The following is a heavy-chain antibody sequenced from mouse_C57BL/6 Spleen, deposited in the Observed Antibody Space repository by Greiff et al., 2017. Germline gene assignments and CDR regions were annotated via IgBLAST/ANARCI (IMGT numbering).Heavy chain of an antibody. Sequence: EVHLVESGGDLVKPGGSLKLSCAASGFTFSSYGMSWVRQTPDKRLEWVATISSGGSYTYYPDSVKGRFTISRDNAKNTLYLQMSSLKSEDTAMYYCARQVSTMVTTDYAMDYWGQGTSVTVSS. CDR2: ISSGGSYT. D-gene: IGHD2-2*01. J-gene: IGHJ4*01. CDR3: ARQVSTMVTTDYAMDY. V-gene: IGHV5-6*01. CDR1: GFTFSSYG.